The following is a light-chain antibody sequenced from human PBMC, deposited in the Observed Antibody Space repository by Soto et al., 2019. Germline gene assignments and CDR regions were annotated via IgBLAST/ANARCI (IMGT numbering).Light chain of an antibody. V-gene: IGKV1-5*01. Sequence: DIQVTQSPSSLSASVGDRVTITCRASQSISTSLAWYQQKPGKAPKLLIYDASSLESGVPSRFSGSGSETEFALTISRLQPDDFATYYCQQYNSYWTFGQGTKVDIK. CDR2: DAS. J-gene: IGKJ1*01. CDR1: QSISTS. CDR3: QQYNSYWT.